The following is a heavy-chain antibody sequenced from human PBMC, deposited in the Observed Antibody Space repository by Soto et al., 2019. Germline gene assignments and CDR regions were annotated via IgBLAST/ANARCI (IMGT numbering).Heavy chain of an antibody. CDR3: ARLGPYCGGDRHSQPP. V-gene: IGHV4-38-2*01. J-gene: IGHJ5*02. D-gene: IGHD2-21*02. CDR1: GYSIRNGNY. CDR2: VYHSGYT. Sequence: SETLSLTCAVSGYSIRNGNYWGCIRQPPGKGLEWIGSVYHSGYTYYNPSLKSRVTLSVDASKNLFSLNLSSVSAADTAVYYCARLGPYCGGDRHSQPPWGQGNGLTVYS.